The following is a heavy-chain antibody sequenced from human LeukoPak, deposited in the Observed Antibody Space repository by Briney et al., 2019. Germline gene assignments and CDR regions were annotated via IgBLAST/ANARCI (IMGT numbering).Heavy chain of an antibody. D-gene: IGHD6-13*01. CDR2: INPSGGST. CDR3: ASSIPAAGYFFDY. CDR1: GYTFTSYY. J-gene: IGHJ4*02. Sequence: ASVEVSCKASGYTFTSYYLQWVRQAPGQGLEWMGIINPSGGSTTYAQKFQGRVTMTRDTSTSTVCMELSSLRSEDTAVYYCASSIPAAGYFFDYWGQGALVTVSS. V-gene: IGHV1-46*01.